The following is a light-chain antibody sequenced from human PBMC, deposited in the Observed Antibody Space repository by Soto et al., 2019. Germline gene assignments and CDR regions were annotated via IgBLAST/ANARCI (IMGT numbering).Light chain of an antibody. CDR3: RSYTSSTTL. Sequence: QSALTQPASVSGSPGQSITISCTGTSSDVGSYNYVSWYQQHPGKAPKLMIYEVSNRPSGVSSRFSVSKSGNTASLTISVLQAEDEADYYCRSYTSSTTLFGTGTKLTVL. V-gene: IGLV2-14*01. J-gene: IGLJ1*01. CDR2: EVS. CDR1: SSDVGSYNY.